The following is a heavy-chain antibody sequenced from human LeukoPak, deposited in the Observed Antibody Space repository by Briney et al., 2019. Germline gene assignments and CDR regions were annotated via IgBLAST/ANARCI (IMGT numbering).Heavy chain of an antibody. V-gene: IGHV4-59*08. CDR3: ARPFLRGGFDS. CDR1: GGSISSYY. J-gene: IGHJ5*01. D-gene: IGHD5-12*01. Sequence: PSETLSLTCTVSGGSISSYYWSWIRQPLGKGLEWIAYVYESGDTRYKPSLRSRVTISLDTSKNQFSLKLTSVTAADTAVYYCARPFLRGGFDSWGQGTLVTVSS. CDR2: VYESGDT.